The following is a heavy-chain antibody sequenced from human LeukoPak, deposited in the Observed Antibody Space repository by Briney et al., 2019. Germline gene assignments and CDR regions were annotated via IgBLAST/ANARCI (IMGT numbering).Heavy chain of an antibody. J-gene: IGHJ3*02. Sequence: PSETLSLTCTVSGGSISSSSYYWGWIRQPPGKGREWIGSIYYSGSTYYNPSLKSRVTISVDTSKNQFSLKLSSVTAADTAVYYCARQSAAIDAFDIWGQGTMVTVSS. CDR3: ARQSAAIDAFDI. CDR1: GGSISSSSYY. D-gene: IGHD6-13*01. V-gene: IGHV4-39*01. CDR2: IYYSGST.